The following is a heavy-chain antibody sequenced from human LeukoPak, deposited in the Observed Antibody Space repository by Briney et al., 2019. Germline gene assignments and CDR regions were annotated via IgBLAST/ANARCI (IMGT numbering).Heavy chain of an antibody. CDR2: VSYSGSI. J-gene: IGHJ4*02. Sequence: SETLSLTCTVSGVSISGYYWSWIRQPPGKGLEWIAYVSYSGSIDYNPSLKGRVTVSVDTSKNQFSLNLNSVTAADTAVYYCARLFHPSFSGNYPFDYWGQGTLVTVSS. V-gene: IGHV4-59*01. CDR1: GVSISGYY. CDR3: ARLFHPSFSGNYPFDY. D-gene: IGHD1-26*01.